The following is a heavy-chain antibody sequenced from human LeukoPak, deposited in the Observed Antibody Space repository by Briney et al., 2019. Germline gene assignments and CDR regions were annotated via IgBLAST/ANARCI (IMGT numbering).Heavy chain of an antibody. D-gene: IGHD6-13*01. J-gene: IGHJ6*02. Sequence: ASVKVSCKASGFTFTSSAMQWVRQARGQRLEWIGWIVVGSSNTTYAQKFQERVTITWDMSTSTAYMELSNLRSEDTAVYYCAATIAADTVYYGMDVWGQGTTVTVSS. V-gene: IGHV1-58*02. CDR1: GFTFTSSA. CDR3: AATIAADTVYYGMDV. CDR2: IVVGSSNT.